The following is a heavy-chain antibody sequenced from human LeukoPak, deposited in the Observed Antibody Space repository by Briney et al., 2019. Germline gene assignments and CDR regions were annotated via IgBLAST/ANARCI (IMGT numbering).Heavy chain of an antibody. CDR2: ISYDGSNK. Sequence: GGSLRLSCAASGFTFSSYAMHWVRQAPGKGLEWVAVISYDGSNKYYADSVKGRFTISRDNAKNSLYLQMNSLRAEDTAVYYCARGEAVASDYWGQGTLVTVSS. CDR3: ARGEAVASDY. V-gene: IGHV3-30-3*01. J-gene: IGHJ4*02. CDR1: GFTFSSYA. D-gene: IGHD6-19*01.